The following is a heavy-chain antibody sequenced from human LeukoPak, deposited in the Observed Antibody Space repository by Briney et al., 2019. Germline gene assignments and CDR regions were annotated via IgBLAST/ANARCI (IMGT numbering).Heavy chain of an antibody. J-gene: IGHJ5*02. D-gene: IGHD4-4*01. V-gene: IGHV4-39*01. CDR3: ARHYSNFGHDNWFDP. Sequence: SETLSLTCTVSGGSISSSSYYWGWSRQPPGKGLGWLGSIYYSGSTYYNPSLKSRVTISVDTSKNQFSLKLSSVTAADTAVYYCARHYSNFGHDNWFDPWGQGTLVTVSS. CDR1: GGSISSSSYY. CDR2: IYYSGST.